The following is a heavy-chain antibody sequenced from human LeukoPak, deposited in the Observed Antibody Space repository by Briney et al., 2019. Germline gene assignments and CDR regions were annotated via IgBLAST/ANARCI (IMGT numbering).Heavy chain of an antibody. CDR2: ISYDGSEE. D-gene: IGHD6-13*01. CDR3: AKDPEKYSSSYY. V-gene: IGHV3-30*18. CDR1: GFTFSSYG. Sequence: GGSLRLSYAASGFTFSSYGMHWVRQAPGKGLEWVAGISYDGSEEFYADSVKGRFIISRDDSKNTLYLQLNSLRADDTAVYYCAKDPEKYSSSYYWGQGTLVTVSS. J-gene: IGHJ4*02.